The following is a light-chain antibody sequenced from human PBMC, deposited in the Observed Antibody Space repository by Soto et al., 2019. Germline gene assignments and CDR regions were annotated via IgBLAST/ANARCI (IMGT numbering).Light chain of an antibody. J-gene: IGLJ3*02. V-gene: IGLV4-60*02. CDR1: SGHSSDI. CDR2: LEGSGSY. Sequence: QPVLTQSSSASASLGSSVKLTCTLSSGHSSDIIAWHQQQPGKAPRYLMKLEGSGSYSKGSGVPDRFSGSRSGAERFLTISNLPFEDEADYYCETWDSNTRVFGAGTQLTVL. CDR3: ETWDSNTRV.